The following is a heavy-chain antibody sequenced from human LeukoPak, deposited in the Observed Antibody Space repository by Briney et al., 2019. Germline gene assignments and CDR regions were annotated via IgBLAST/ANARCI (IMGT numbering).Heavy chain of an antibody. V-gene: IGHV1-69*01. J-gene: IGHJ5*02. CDR3: ARDRHGSGSYRDWLDP. CDR2: IIPSFGTA. D-gene: IGHD3-10*01. CDR1: GGTFSSYA. Sequence: SVKVSCKASGGTFSSYAISWVRQAPGQGLEWMGGIIPSFGTANYAQKFQGRVTITADESTSTAYMELSSLRSEDTAVYYCARDRHGSGSYRDWLDPWGQGTLVTVSS.